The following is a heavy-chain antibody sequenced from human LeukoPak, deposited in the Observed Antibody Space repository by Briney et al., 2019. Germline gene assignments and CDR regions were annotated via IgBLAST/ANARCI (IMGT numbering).Heavy chain of an antibody. CDR2: INTNTGNP. D-gene: IGHD6-13*01. J-gene: IGHJ4*02. CDR1: GYTVTSYG. Sequence: ASVKVSCKASGYTVTSYGISWVRQAPGQGLEWMGWINTNTGNPTYAQGFTGRFVFSLDTSVSTAYLQISSLKAEDTAVYYCARRGRGNLVRSDYWGQGTLVTVSS. V-gene: IGHV7-4-1*02. CDR3: ARRGRGNLVRSDY.